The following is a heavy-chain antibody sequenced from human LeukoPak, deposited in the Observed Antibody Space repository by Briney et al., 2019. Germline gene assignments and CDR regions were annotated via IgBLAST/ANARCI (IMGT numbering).Heavy chain of an antibody. J-gene: IGHJ4*02. D-gene: IGHD6-19*01. CDR2: IYHSGST. V-gene: IGHV4-38-2*01. CDR3: ASVYGGWFVDC. Sequence: SETLSLTCAVSGYSISSGYYWGWIRQPPGKGLEWIGSIYHSGSTYYSPSLKSRVTISVDTSKNQFSLKLSSVTAADTAVYYCASVYGGWFVDCWGQGTLVTVSS. CDR1: GYSISSGYY.